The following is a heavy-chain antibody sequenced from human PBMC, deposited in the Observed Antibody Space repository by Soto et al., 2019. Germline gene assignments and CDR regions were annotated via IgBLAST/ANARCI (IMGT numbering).Heavy chain of an antibody. CDR1: GYTFTSYG. CDR3: ARTTYYYDSSGYYYALDY. D-gene: IGHD3-22*01. J-gene: IGHJ4*02. V-gene: IGHV1-18*01. Sequence: ASVKVSCKASGYTFTSYGISWVRQAPGQGLEWMGWISAYNGNTNYAQKLRGRVTMTTDTSTSTAYMELRSLRSDDTAVYYCARTTYYYDSSGYYYALDYWGQGTLVTVSS. CDR2: ISAYNGNT.